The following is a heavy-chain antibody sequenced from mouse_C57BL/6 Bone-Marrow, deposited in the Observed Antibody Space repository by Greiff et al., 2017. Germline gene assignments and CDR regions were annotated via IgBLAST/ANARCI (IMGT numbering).Heavy chain of an antibody. CDR2: IHPNSGST. CDR1: GYTFTSYW. J-gene: IGHJ2*01. V-gene: IGHV1-64*01. CDR3: ARRGEQLSFDY. Sequence: QVQLQQPGAELVKPGASVKLSCKASGYTFTSYWMHWVKQRPGQGLEWIGMIHPNSGSTNYNEKFKSKATLTVDKSSSPAYMQLSSLTSEDSAVYYCARRGEQLSFDYWGQGTTLTVSS. D-gene: IGHD3-2*02.